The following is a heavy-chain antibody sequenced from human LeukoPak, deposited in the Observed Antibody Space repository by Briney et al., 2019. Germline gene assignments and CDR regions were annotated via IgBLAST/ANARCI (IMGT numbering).Heavy chain of an antibody. Sequence: SVKVSCKASGGTFGSYAISWVRQAPGQGLEWMGGIIPIFGTANYAQKFQGRVTITADESTSTAYMELSSLRSEDTAVYYCARDSIGYCSSTSCYRFDYWGQGTLVTVSS. CDR3: ARDSIGYCSSTSCYRFDY. D-gene: IGHD2-2*02. J-gene: IGHJ4*02. CDR2: IIPIFGTA. V-gene: IGHV1-69*01. CDR1: GGTFGSYA.